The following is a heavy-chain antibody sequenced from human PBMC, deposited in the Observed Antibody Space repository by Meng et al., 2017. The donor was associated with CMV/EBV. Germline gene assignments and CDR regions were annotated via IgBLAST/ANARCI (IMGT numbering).Heavy chain of an antibody. V-gene: IGHV4-30-4*08. Sequence: GPGLGAPSQHLSLTCPVSGGSISSSYLYRCLLRHPRGELVECIGYNYYSGSTYYHPSLKRRVTTSVNTYKHQSPLKLSSATAADTAVYYCARAPHVLRFRNWFDPWGQGTLVTVSS. CDR2: NYYSGST. CDR3: ARAPHVLRFRNWFDP. J-gene: IGHJ5*02. CDR1: GGSISSSYLY. D-gene: IGHD3-3*01.